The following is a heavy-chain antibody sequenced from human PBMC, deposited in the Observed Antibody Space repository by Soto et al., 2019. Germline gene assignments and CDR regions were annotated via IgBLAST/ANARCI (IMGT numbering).Heavy chain of an antibody. Sequence: QLLLLQSGAEVTKPGSSVKVSCTSSGGPFSSYGISWVRQVPGQGLEWLGGIIPLFGTPSNARKFQDRLTISADESTTTAYMELSSLTSEDTAMYFCARDGTIQMADFDFWGQGTLVTVSS. CDR1: GGPFSSYG. D-gene: IGHD1-1*01. V-gene: IGHV1-69*01. CDR2: IIPLFGTP. J-gene: IGHJ4*02. CDR3: ARDGTIQMADFDF.